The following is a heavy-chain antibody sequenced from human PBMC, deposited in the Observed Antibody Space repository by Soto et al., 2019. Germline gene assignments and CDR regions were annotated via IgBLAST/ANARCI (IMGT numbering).Heavy chain of an antibody. CDR1: GGSISGYY. CDR3: ARTQGVSYSYGMDV. V-gene: IGHV4-59*01. J-gene: IGHJ6*02. Sequence: SETLSLTCAISGGSISGYYWSWIRQPPGKGLEWIGYIFYTGSTTYNPSLKSRATISGDTSKNQFSLNLSAVTAADTAVYYCARTQGVSYSYGMDVWGQGTTVTVSS. CDR2: IFYTGST.